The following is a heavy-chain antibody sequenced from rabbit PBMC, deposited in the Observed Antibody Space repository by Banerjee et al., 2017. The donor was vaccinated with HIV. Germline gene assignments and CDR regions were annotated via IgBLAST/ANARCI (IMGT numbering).Heavy chain of an antibody. V-gene: IGHV1S45*01. CDR1: GFSFSSSYW. Sequence: QEQLEESGGGLVKPGGTLTLTCTASGFSFSSSYWIWWVRQAPGKGLEWIGCIDTGDGSTYYASWAKGRFTISKTSSTTVTLRLNSLTAADTATYFCARGGVGTTYPYGGMDLWGPGTLVTVS. D-gene: IGHD8-1*01. CDR2: IDTGDGST. CDR3: ARGGVGTTYPYGGMDL. J-gene: IGHJ6*01.